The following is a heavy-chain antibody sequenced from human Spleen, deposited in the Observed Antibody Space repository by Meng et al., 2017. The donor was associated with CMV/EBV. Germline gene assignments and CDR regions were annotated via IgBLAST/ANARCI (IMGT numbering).Heavy chain of an antibody. J-gene: IGHJ5*02. CDR2: ISGYDGSA. CDR3: ARDVHLLGYGFWSGFWP. V-gene: IGHV1-18*01. D-gene: IGHD3-3*01. Sequence: ASVKVSCKASGYTFTSYGISWVRQAPGQGLEWMGWISGYDGSANYGQKVQGRLTMTTDTSTSTAYLELRSLRSEDTAVYYCARDVHLLGYGFWSGFWPWGQGTLVTVSS. CDR1: GYTFTSYG.